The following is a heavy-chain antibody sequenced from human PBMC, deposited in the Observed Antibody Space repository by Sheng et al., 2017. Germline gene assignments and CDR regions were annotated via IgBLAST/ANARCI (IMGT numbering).Heavy chain of an antibody. CDR2: IRSKANSYAT. J-gene: IGHJ4*02. D-gene: IGHD3-10*01. CDR1: GFTFSGSA. Sequence: EVQLVESGGGLVQPGGSLKLSCAASGFTFSGSAMHWVRQASGKGLEWVGRIRSKANSYATAYAASVKGRFTISRDDSKNTAYLQMNSLKTEDTAVYYCTRPESGRTSGYWGQGTLVTVSS. V-gene: IGHV3-73*02. CDR3: TRPESGRTSGY.